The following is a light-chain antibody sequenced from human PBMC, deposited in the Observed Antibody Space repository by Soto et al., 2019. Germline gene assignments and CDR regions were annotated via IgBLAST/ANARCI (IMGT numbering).Light chain of an antibody. Sequence: QSALTQPPSVSGSPGQSVTISCTGTSSDVGGYNRVSWYQQPPGTAPKLMIYEVSTRPSGVPDRFSGSKSGNTASLTISGLQAEDEADYYCSSYTSSSTFLWVFGGGTQLTVL. CDR2: EVS. CDR3: SSYTSSSTFLWV. CDR1: SSDVGGYNR. V-gene: IGLV2-18*02. J-gene: IGLJ3*02.